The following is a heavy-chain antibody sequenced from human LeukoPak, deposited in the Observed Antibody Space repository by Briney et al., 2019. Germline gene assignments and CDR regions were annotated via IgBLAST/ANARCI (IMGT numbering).Heavy chain of an antibody. CDR3: ARELRNYDILTGFCGMDV. CDR1: GFTVSSNY. J-gene: IGHJ6*02. CDR2: IYSGGST. Sequence: PGGSLRLSCAASGFTVSSNYMSWVRQAPGKGLEWVSVIYSGGSTYYADSVKGRFTISRDNSKNTLYLQMNSLRAEDTAVYYCARELRNYDILTGFCGMDVWGQGTTVTVSS. D-gene: IGHD3-9*01. V-gene: IGHV3-66*01.